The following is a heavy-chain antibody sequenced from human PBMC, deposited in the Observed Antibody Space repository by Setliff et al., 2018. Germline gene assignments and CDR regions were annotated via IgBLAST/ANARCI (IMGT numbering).Heavy chain of an antibody. Sequence: ASVKVSCKASGYTFTTHGISWVRQAPGQGLEWMGWISTDDGDTNFAQKFQGRATLTTDTSTGTAYMELRSLTFDDTAVYYCARDWFCSGGDCSDVFDFWGQGTMVTVSS. J-gene: IGHJ3*01. V-gene: IGHV1-18*01. D-gene: IGHD2-21*02. CDR1: GYTFTTHG. CDR3: ARDWFCSGGDCSDVFDF. CDR2: ISTDDGDT.